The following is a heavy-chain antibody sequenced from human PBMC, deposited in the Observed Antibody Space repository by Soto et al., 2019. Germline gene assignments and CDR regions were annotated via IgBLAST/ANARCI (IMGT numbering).Heavy chain of an antibody. CDR2: IIPIFGTA. D-gene: IGHD3-22*01. Sequence: GASVKVSCKASGGTFSSYAISWVRQAPGQGLEWMGGIIPIFGTANYAQKFQGRVTITADKSTSTAYMELSSLRSEDTAVYYCARAIVYYYDSSGSVYWGQGIMVTV. J-gene: IGHJ4*02. V-gene: IGHV1-69*06. CDR1: GGTFSSYA. CDR3: ARAIVYYYDSSGSVY.